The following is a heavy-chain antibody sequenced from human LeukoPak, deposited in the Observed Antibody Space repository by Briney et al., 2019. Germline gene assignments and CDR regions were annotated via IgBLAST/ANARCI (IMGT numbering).Heavy chain of an antibody. CDR1: GYTFTSYA. CDR3: ARVSYNWFDP. Sequence: ASVKVSCKASGYTFTSYAISWVRQAPGQGLECMGWISAYNGNTYYAQNFQGRVAMTADTSTSTAYMELRCLRSDDTAVYYCARVSYNWFDPWGQGTLLTVS. CDR2: ISAYNGNT. J-gene: IGHJ5*02. V-gene: IGHV1-18*01. D-gene: IGHD6-6*01.